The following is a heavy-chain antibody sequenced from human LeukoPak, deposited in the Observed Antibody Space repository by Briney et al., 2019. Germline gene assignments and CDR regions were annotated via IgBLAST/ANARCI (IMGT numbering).Heavy chain of an antibody. CDR1: GGSISSGDYY. J-gene: IGHJ3*02. CDR2: IYYSGST. CDR3: ARVGLFYYGSGPDAFDI. Sequence: PSETLSLTCTVSGGSISSGDYYWSWIRQPPGKGLEWIGYIYYSGSTNYNPSLKSRVTISVDTSKNQFSLKLSSVTAADTAVYYCARVGLFYYGSGPDAFDIWGQGTMVTVSS. D-gene: IGHD3-10*01. V-gene: IGHV4-61*08.